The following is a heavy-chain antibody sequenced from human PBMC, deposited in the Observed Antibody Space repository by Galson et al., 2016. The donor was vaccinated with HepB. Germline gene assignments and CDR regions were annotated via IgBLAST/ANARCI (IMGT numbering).Heavy chain of an antibody. CDR3: AREKKTHHYDFGSAYSFDY. CDR2: INTNSGGT. CDR1: GHIFTGYY. Sequence: SVKVSCKASGHIFTGYYMHWVRQAPGQGLEWMGCINTNSGGTNYAQKFQGRVTMTRDTSITTAYMELSRLRSDDTAVYYCAREKKTHHYDFGSAYSFDYWGQGTQVTVSS. D-gene: IGHD3-3*01. J-gene: IGHJ4*02. V-gene: IGHV1-2*02.